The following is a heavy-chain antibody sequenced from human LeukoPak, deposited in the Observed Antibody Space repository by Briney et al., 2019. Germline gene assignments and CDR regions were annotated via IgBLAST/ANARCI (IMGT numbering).Heavy chain of an antibody. V-gene: IGHV6-1*01. J-gene: IGHJ5*02. D-gene: IGHD6-19*01. CDR2: TYYRSKWYN. CDR3: ARVAVSGTDWFDP. Sequence: SQTLSLACAISGDSDSSNSAAWSWIRKSPSRGLEWLGRTYYRSKWYNDYAVSVKSRITINPDTSKNQFSLQLNSVTPEDTAVYYCARVAVSGTDWFDPWGQGTLVTVSS. CDR1: GDSDSSNSAA.